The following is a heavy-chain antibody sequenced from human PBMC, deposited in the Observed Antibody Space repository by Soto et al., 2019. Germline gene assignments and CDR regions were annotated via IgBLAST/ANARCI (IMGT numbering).Heavy chain of an antibody. J-gene: IGHJ4*02. CDR3: AGGSGSYYY. D-gene: IGHD3-10*01. CDR1: GGSISSGGYS. CDR2: IYHSGST. Sequence: QLQLQESGSGLVKPSQTLSLTCAVSGGSISSGGYSWSWIRQPPGKGLEWIGYIYHSGSTYYNPSLKSRVTISVDRSKNQFSLKLSSVTAAVTAVYYCAGGSGSYYYWGQGTLVTVSS. V-gene: IGHV4-30-2*01.